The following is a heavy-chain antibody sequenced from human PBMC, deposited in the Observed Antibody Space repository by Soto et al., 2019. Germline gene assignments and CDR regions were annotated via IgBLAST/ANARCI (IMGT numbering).Heavy chain of an antibody. J-gene: IGHJ4*02. Sequence: GASVKVSCKASGYTFSSYYMHWVRQAPGQGLEWMGIINPSGDSTSYAQNFQGRVTMTRDTSTNTVYMEVSSLRSEDTAVYYCARSKTYYDFWSDYWGPGTLVTVS. CDR2: INPSGDST. CDR3: ARSKTYYDFWSDY. D-gene: IGHD3-3*01. CDR1: GYTFSSYY. V-gene: IGHV1-46*01.